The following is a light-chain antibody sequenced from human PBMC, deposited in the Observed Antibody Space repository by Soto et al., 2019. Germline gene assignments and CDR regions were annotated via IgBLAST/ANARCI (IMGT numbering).Light chain of an antibody. CDR1: QSVSSNY. V-gene: IGKV3-20*01. CDR2: GAS. J-gene: IGKJ5*01. Sequence: EIVLTQSPGTLSLSPGERATLSCRASQSVSSNYLARYQQKPGQAPRLLVYGASSRATGIPDRFSGSGSGTDFTLTINRLEPEDFAVYYCQQHGISHITFGQGTRLEIK. CDR3: QQHGISHIT.